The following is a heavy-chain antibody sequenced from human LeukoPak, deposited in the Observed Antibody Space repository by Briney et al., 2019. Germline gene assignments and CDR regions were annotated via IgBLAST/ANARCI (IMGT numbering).Heavy chain of an antibody. V-gene: IGHV3-53*01. CDR3: ARVARYNWFDP. Sequence: GGSLRLSCAASGFTFSSNYMSWVRQAPGKGLEWVSVIYSGGGTYYTDSGKGRFTISRDSSKNTLYLQMNSLRAEDTAVYYCARVARYNWFDPWGQGTLVTVSS. J-gene: IGHJ5*02. CDR1: GFTFSSNY. CDR2: IYSGGGT.